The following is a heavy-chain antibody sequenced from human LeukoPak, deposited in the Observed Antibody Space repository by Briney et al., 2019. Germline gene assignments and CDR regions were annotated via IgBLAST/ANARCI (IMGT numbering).Heavy chain of an antibody. CDR3: AKAGDYDILTGYYRAYYYYGMDV. J-gene: IGHJ6*02. CDR1: GVTFDDYA. V-gene: IGHV3-9*01. D-gene: IGHD3-9*01. CDR2: ISWNSGSI. Sequence: GRSLRLSCAASGVTFDDYAMHWVRQAPGKGLEWVSGISWNSGSIGYADSVKGRFTISRDNAKNSLYLQMNSLRAEDTALYYCAKAGDYDILTGYYRAYYYYGMDVWGQGTTVTVSS.